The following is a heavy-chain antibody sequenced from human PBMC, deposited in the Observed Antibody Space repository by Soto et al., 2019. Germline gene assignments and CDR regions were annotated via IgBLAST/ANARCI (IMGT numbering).Heavy chain of an antibody. D-gene: IGHD1-26*01. Sequence: ASVKVSCKASGYTFTSYGISWVRQAPGQGLEWMGWISAYNGNTNYAQKLQGRVTMTTDTSTSTAYMELRSLRSDDTAVYYCARVVRVSVKGYLELLPDYFDYWGQGTLVTVSS. CDR3: ARVVRVSVKGYLELLPDYFDY. CDR2: ISAYNGNT. V-gene: IGHV1-18*01. J-gene: IGHJ4*02. CDR1: GYTFTSYG.